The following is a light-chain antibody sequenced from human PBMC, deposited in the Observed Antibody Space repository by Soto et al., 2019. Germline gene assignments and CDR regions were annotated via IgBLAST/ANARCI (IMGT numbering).Light chain of an antibody. Sequence: EIVLTQFPGTLSLSPGERATLSCRASQSVGSSYLAWYQQKPGQAPRVLIYGTSSRATGIPDRFSGSGSGTDFTLTISRLEPEDFAVYYCQQYTTSSWTFGQGAKVDI. CDR1: QSVGSSY. V-gene: IGKV3-20*01. CDR3: QQYTTSSWT. J-gene: IGKJ1*01. CDR2: GTS.